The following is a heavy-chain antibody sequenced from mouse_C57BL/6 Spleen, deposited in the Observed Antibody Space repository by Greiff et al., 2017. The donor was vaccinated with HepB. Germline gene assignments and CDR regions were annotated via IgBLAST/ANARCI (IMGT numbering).Heavy chain of an antibody. CDR1: GYTFTSYG. D-gene: IGHD3-2*02. J-gene: IGHJ3*01. V-gene: IGHV1-81*01. CDR2: IYPRSGNT. Sequence: QVQLQQSGAELARPGASVKLSCKASGYTFTSYGISWVKQRTGQGLEWIGEIYPRSGNTYYNEKFKGKATLTADKSSSTAYMELRSLTSEDSAVYFCAREAAQARGGFAYWGQGTLVTVSA. CDR3: AREAAQARGGFAY.